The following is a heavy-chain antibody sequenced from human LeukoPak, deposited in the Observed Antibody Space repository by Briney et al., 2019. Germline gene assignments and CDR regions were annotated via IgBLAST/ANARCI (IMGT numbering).Heavy chain of an antibody. J-gene: IGHJ4*02. CDR2: VCYNGTT. Sequence: SETLSLTYSVSGDSISSYFWAWIRQPPGKGLEWIGYVCYNGTTNYNPSLRNRVAISIDTSKNQFSLKLNSATAADTAVYYCATSGGFNSPRHYWGQGTLVTVSS. CDR3: ATSGGFNSPRHY. V-gene: IGHV4-59*01. D-gene: IGHD3-16*01. CDR1: GDSISSYF.